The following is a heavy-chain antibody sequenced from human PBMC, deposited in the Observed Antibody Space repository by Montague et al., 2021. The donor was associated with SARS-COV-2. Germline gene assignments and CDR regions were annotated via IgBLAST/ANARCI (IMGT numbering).Heavy chain of an antibody. CDR2: ISHSGGP. V-gene: IGHV4-4*02. J-gene: IGHJ5*02. D-gene: IGHD1-26*01. Sequence: SETLSLTCAVSGGSISSGTWWTWVRQPPGKGLEWIGEISHSGGPNYNPSLKSRVTISVDKSKNQFSLNLNSVTAADTAVYYCARLSSDIGGYFWFDPWGQGTLVSVSS. CDR3: ARLSSDIGGYFWFDP. CDR1: GGSISSGTW.